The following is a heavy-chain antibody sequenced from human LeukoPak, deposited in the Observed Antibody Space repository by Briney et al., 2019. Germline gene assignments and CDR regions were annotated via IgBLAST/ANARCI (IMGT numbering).Heavy chain of an antibody. V-gene: IGHV3-53*01. Sequence: GGSLRHSCAASGFTVSRNYMSWVRQAPGKGLEWVSVIFPSGSTYYTDSLKGRFTISRDNSKNTLYLQMNSLRAEDTAVYYCARERSYCSTSTCDYYGLDVWGQGTTVTVSS. D-gene: IGHD2-2*01. CDR2: IFPSGST. J-gene: IGHJ6*02. CDR1: GFTVSRNY. CDR3: ARERSYCSTSTCDYYGLDV.